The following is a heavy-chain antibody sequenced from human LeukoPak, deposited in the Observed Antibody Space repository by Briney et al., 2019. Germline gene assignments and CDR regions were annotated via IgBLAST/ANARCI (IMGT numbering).Heavy chain of an antibody. CDR3: ARDRPVGATTYGMDV. Sequence: SETLSLTCTVSGGSISSDDYYWSWIRQHPGKGLEWIGYIYYSGSTYYNPSLKSRVTISVDTSKNQFSLKLSSVTAADTAVYYCARDRPVGATTYGMDVWGQGTTVTVSS. CDR1: GGSISSDDYY. J-gene: IGHJ6*02. D-gene: IGHD1-26*01. CDR2: IYYSGST. V-gene: IGHV4-30-4*08.